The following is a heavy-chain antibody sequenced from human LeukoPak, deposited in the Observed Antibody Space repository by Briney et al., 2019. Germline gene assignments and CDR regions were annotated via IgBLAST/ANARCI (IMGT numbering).Heavy chain of an antibody. J-gene: IGHJ4*02. CDR2: ISAYNGNT. CDR1: GYTFTGYY. CDR3: ARDGLRIAVTGLFDY. Sequence: GASVKVSCKASGYTFTGYYMHWVRQAPGQGLEWMGWISAYNGNTNYAQKFQGRVTMTTDTSTSTAYMELRSLRFDDTAVYYCARDGLRIAVTGLFDYWGQGTLVTVSS. D-gene: IGHD6-13*01. V-gene: IGHV1-18*04.